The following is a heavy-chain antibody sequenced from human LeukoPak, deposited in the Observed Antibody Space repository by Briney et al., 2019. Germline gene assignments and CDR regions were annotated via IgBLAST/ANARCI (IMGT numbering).Heavy chain of an antibody. CDR3: AREDDSSGYYSDAFDI. CDR2: IKPDGSEK. V-gene: IGHV3-7*03. J-gene: IGHJ3*02. Sequence: PGGSLRLSCGASGFIFTTYWMNWVRQAPGKGLEWVANIKPDGSEKHYVDSMKGRFTISRDNAKNSLYLQMNSLRAEDTAVYYCAREDDSSGYYSDAFDIWGQGTMLTVSS. D-gene: IGHD3-22*01. CDR1: GFIFTTYW.